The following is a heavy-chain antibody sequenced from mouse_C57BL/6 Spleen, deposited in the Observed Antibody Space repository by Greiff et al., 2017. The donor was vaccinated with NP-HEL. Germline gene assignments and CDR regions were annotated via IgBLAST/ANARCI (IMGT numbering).Heavy chain of an antibody. CDR3: ARPYGNYGFAY. V-gene: IGHV1-18*01. CDR1: GYTFTDYN. Sequence: EVQLQQSGPELVKPGASVKIPCKASGYTFTDYNMDWVKQSHGKSLEWIGDINPNNGGTIYNQKFKGKATLTVDKSSSTAYMELRSLTSEDTAVYYCARPYGNYGFAYWGQGTLVTVSA. D-gene: IGHD2-1*01. CDR2: INPNNGGT. J-gene: IGHJ3*01.